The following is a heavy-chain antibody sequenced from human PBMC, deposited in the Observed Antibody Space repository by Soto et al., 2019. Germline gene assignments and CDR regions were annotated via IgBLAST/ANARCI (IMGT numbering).Heavy chain of an antibody. CDR2: IKEDGSEE. CDR1: GFTFRSYW. J-gene: IGHJ4*02. CDR3: ASPRGGGYRIFDY. V-gene: IGHV3-7*01. D-gene: IGHD1-26*01. Sequence: EVHLVESGGGLVRPGGSLRLSCVASGFTFRSYWMTGIRQAPGKGLEWVGNIKEDGSEEKYVDSVKGRFTISRDNAKNSLYLQMNSLRVEDTAIYYCASPRGGGYRIFDYWGRGTLVTVSS.